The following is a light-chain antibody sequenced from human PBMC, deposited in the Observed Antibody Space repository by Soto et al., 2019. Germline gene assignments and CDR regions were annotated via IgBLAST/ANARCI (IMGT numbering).Light chain of an antibody. CDR3: CSYAGSYTLL. V-gene: IGLV2-11*01. Sequence: QSALTQPRSVSGSPGQSVTISCTGTSSDVGAYNYVSWFQQHPGKAPKLMMSDVSKRPSGVPDRFSGSKSGTTASPTISGLQAEDEADYYCCSYAGSYTLLFGGGTKLTVL. CDR1: SSDVGAYNY. CDR2: DVS. J-gene: IGLJ2*01.